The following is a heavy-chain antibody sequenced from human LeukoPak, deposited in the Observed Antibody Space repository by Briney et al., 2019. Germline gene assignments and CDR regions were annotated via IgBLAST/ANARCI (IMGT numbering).Heavy chain of an antibody. Sequence: SETLSLTCAVSGYSISSGYYWGWIRQPPGKGLEWIGSIYHGGSTYYNPSLKSRVTISVDTSKNQFSLKLSSVTAADTAVYYCARHAIRRTLGSDYWGQGTLVTVSS. J-gene: IGHJ4*02. CDR1: GYSISSGYY. V-gene: IGHV4-38-2*01. CDR2: IYHGGST. D-gene: IGHD1-26*01. CDR3: ARHAIRRTLGSDY.